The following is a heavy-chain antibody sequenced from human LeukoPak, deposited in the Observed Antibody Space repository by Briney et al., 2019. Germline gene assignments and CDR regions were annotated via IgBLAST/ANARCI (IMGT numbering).Heavy chain of an antibody. J-gene: IGHJ4*02. CDR3: ARDRGGAGDY. V-gene: IGHV3-21*01. CDR1: GFNFNTYW. Sequence: PGGSLRLSCAASGFNFNTYWMSWVRQAPGKGLEWVSSISSSSSYIYYTDSVKGRFTISRDNAKNTLYLQMNSLRAEDTAVYYCARDRGGAGDYWGQGTLVTVSS. D-gene: IGHD3-16*01. CDR2: ISSSSSYI.